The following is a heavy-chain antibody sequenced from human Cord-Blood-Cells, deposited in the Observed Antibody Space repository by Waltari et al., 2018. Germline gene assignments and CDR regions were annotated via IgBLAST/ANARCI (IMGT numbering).Heavy chain of an antibody. CDR1: GQTFTRYV. Sequence: HVQLVPSGAEVEKPRASVTVACKASGQTFTRYVIHWLRQATGQGLEWMGWMNPNSGNTGYAQKFQGRVTMTRNTSISTAYMELSSLRSEDTAVYYCARADVDTAIDYWGQGTLVTVSS. CDR3: ARADVDTAIDY. J-gene: IGHJ4*02. V-gene: IGHV1-8*01. CDR2: MNPNSGNT. D-gene: IGHD5-18*01.